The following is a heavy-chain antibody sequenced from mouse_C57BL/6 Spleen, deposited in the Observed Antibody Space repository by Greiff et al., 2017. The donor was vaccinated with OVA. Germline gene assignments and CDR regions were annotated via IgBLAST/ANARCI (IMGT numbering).Heavy chain of an antibody. Sequence: QVQLKQPGAELVKPGASVQLSCKASGYTFTSYWMHWVKQRPGRGLEWIGRIDPNSGGTKYNEKFKSKATLTVDKPSSTAYMQLSSLTSEDSAVYYCARRAVVAPYYAMDYWGQGTSVTVSS. J-gene: IGHJ4*01. CDR2: IDPNSGGT. V-gene: IGHV1-72*01. D-gene: IGHD1-1*01. CDR3: ARRAVVAPYYAMDY. CDR1: GYTFTSYW.